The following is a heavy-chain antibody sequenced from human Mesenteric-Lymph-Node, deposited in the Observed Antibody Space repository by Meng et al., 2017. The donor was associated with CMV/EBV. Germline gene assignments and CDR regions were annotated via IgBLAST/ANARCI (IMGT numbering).Heavy chain of an antibody. CDR1: GYTFTNYY. J-gene: IGHJ4*02. CDR3: ARDARAEDFDY. Sequence: ASVKVSCKASGYTFTNYYMHWVRQAPGQGLEWMGVINPSGDSTSYAQKFQGRVTMTRDTSTSTVYMELSSLRSEDTAVYYCARDARAEDFDYWGQGTLVTVSS. CDR2: INPSGDST. V-gene: IGHV1-46*01.